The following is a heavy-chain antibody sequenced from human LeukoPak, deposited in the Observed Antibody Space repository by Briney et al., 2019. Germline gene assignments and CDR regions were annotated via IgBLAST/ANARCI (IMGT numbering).Heavy chain of an antibody. J-gene: IGHJ4*02. CDR1: GGTFSSYA. CDR2: IIPILGIA. D-gene: IGHD1-26*01. CDR3: ASPTEGWELLFDY. V-gene: IGHV1-69*04. Sequence: SVKVSCKASGGTFSSYAISWVRQAPGQGLEWMGRIIPILGIANYAQKFQGRVTITADKSTSTAYMELSSLRSEDTAVYYCASPTEGWELLFDYWGQGTLVTVSS.